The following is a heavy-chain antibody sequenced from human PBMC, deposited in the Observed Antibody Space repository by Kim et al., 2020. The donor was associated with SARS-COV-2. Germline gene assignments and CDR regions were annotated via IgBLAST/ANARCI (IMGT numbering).Heavy chain of an antibody. D-gene: IGHD6-19*01. Sequence: ASVKVSCKASGYTSTSHGLSWVRQAPGQGLEWMGWISPFNGNTHSAQKFQSRLTMSADRVTSLIYLELRGLRPEDTAVYYCARTTLDPVAHFHYGMDVWGQGTAVIVSS. J-gene: IGHJ6*02. CDR3: ARTTLDPVAHFHYGMDV. CDR2: ISPFNGNT. V-gene: IGHV1-18*04. CDR1: GYTSTSHG.